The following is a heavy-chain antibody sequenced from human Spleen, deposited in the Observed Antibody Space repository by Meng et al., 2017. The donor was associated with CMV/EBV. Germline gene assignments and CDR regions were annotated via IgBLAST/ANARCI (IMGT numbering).Heavy chain of an antibody. CDR3: TSQPRSSYFFDY. CDR2: ITSDGSDT. Sequence: GESLKISCAASGFTFSSYWMHWVRQAPGKGLVWVSRITSDGSDTNYAGSVKGRFTISRDNAKKTVFLQMNSLTAEDTAVYYCTSQPRSSYFFDYWGQGTLVTVSS. D-gene: IGHD6-19*01. CDR1: GFTFSSYW. V-gene: IGHV3-74*01. J-gene: IGHJ4*02.